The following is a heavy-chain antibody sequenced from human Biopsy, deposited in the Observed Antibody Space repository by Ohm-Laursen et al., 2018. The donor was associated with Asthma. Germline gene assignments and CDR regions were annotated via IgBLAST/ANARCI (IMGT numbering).Heavy chain of an antibody. CDR3: ARAVDYSHYYGIDV. J-gene: IGHJ6*02. CDR2: ISVYNGNT. CDR1: GYTFNSAG. D-gene: IGHD3-10*01. Sequence: SVKVSCKTSGYTFNSAGITWVRQAPGQGLEWMGWISVYNGNTKVAQKLQDRATMITDTSTSTAYMELRSLRSDDTAVYFCARAVDYSHYYGIDVWAKGPRSPSP. V-gene: IGHV1-18*01.